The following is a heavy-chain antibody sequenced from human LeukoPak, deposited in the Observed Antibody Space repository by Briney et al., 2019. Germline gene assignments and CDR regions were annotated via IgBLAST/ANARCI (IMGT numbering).Heavy chain of an antibody. Sequence: PGGSLRLSCAAFGFSLSSHGMHWVRQAPGKGLEWVAFIQDNERNIYHADSVNGRFTISRDNSKNRVYLQMNSLRTEDTAVYYCANELWSGPSDAFDIWGRGTMVTVSS. J-gene: IGHJ3*02. CDR2: IQDNERNI. V-gene: IGHV3-30*02. CDR3: ANELWSGPSDAFDI. D-gene: IGHD3-3*01. CDR1: GFSLSSHG.